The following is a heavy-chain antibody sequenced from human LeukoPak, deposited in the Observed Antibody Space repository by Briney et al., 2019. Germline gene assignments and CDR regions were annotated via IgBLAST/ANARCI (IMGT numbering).Heavy chain of an antibody. V-gene: IGHV3-30*04. D-gene: IGHD5-18*01. CDR1: GFTYRSYA. Sequence: PGGSLRLSCAATGFTYRSYAMHWVRQAPGKGLERVAVITYDGSNKYFADSVKGRFTISRDNSKNPLYLQMNSLRAEDTAVYYCARDTAMVPDYWGQGTLVTVSS. CDR2: ITYDGSNK. J-gene: IGHJ4*02. CDR3: ARDTAMVPDY.